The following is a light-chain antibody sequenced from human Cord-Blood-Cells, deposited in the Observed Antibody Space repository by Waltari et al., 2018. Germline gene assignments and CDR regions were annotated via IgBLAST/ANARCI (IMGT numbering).Light chain of an antibody. CDR3: CSYAGSSTWV. Sequence: QSALTQPASVSGSPGQPITISCTGTSSDVGSYNLVSWYQQHPGKAPKLMIYEGSKRPSGVSNRFSGSKSGNTASRTVAGLQSEDEADYYCCSYAGSSTWVFGGGTKLTVL. V-gene: IGLV2-23*01. CDR1: SSDVGSYNL. J-gene: IGLJ3*02. CDR2: EGS.